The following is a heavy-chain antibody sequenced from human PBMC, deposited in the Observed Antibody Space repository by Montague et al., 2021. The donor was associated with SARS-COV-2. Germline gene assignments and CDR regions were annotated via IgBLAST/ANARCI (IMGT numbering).Heavy chain of an antibody. Sequence: SETLSLTCTVSGCSISSNFWSWIRQPPGKGLEWIGYIHYSGSTNXNPSLKSRVTISVDTSKKQFSLQLSSVTAADTAVYYCARTRGYDPLFDFWGQGTLVTVSS. CDR2: IHYSGST. CDR3: ARTRGYDPLFDF. V-gene: IGHV4-59*01. J-gene: IGHJ4*02. CDR1: GCSISSNF. D-gene: IGHD5-12*01.